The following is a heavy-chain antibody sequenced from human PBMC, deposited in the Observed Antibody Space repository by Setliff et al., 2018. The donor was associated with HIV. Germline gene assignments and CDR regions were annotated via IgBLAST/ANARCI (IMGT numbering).Heavy chain of an antibody. CDR1: GGSISSSSYY. CDR2: IYYSGST. J-gene: IGHJ3*01. CDR3: ASGYLLTY. V-gene: IGHV4-39*01. Sequence: SETLSLTCTVSGGSISSSSYYWGWIRQPPGKGLEWIGSIYYSGSTYYNPSLKSRVTISVDTSKNQFSLKLSSVTAADTAMYYCASGYLLTYWGQGTMVTVSS. D-gene: IGHD3-22*01.